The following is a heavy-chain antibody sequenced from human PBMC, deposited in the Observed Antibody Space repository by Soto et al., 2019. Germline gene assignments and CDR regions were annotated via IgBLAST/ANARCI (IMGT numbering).Heavy chain of an antibody. CDR2: IYYSGST. CDR3: ARVLGGRNLFDY. V-gene: IGHV4-59*01. CDR1: GGSISSYY. J-gene: IGHJ4*02. D-gene: IGHD3-16*01. Sequence: SETLSLTCTVSGGSISSYYWSWIRQPPGKGLEWIGYIYYSGSTNYNPSLKSRVTISVDTSKNQFSLKLNSVTAADTAVYYCARVLGGRNLFDYWGQGTLVTVSS.